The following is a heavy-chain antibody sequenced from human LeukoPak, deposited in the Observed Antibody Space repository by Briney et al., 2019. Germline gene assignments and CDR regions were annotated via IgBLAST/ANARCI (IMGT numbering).Heavy chain of an antibody. V-gene: IGHV1-18*01. Sequence: ASVKVSCKASGYTFTSYGISWVRQAPGQGLEWMGWISAYNGNTNYAQKLQGRVTMTTDTSTRTAYMEMRSLRSDDTAVYYCARGVMVRGVISPYYYYGMDVWGQGTTVTVSS. CDR1: GYTFTSYG. J-gene: IGHJ6*02. CDR2: ISAYNGNT. D-gene: IGHD3-10*01. CDR3: ARGVMVRGVISPYYYYGMDV.